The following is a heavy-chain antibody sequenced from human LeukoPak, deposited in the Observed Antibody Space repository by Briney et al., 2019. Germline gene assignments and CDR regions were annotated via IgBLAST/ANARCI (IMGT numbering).Heavy chain of an antibody. D-gene: IGHD3-22*01. CDR2: THWDDDK. CDR3: ARASYDSSGYYYYFDY. J-gene: IGHJ4*02. Sequence: SGPTLVNPTQTLTLTCTFSGFSLSTSGMCVSWIRQPPGNALERLALTHWDDDKYYSTSLKTRLTISNDTTKNQVVLTMTNMDPVDTATYYCARASYDSSGYYYYFDYWGQGTLVTVSS. V-gene: IGHV2-70*01. CDR1: GFSLSTSGMC.